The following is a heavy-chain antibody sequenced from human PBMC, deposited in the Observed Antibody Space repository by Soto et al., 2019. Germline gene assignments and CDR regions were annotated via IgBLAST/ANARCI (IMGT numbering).Heavy chain of an antibody. D-gene: IGHD6-6*01. Sequence: EVQLVESGGGLVQPGGSLRLSCAASGFTFSSYWMHWVRQALGKGLVWVSRIDSDGSSTTYADSVKGRFTISRDNAKNTLYLQMNSLRAEDTAVYYCARYSRSSAGYYFGMDVWGQGTTVTVSS. CDR1: GFTFSSYW. CDR3: ARYSRSSAGYYFGMDV. CDR2: IDSDGSST. V-gene: IGHV3-74*01. J-gene: IGHJ6*02.